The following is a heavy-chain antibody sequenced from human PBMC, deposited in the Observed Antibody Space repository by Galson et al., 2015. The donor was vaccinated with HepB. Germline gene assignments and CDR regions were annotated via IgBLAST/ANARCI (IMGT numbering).Heavy chain of an antibody. V-gene: IGHV3-33*01. CDR1: GFTFNNYG. D-gene: IGHD2-21*02. CDR3: ARGFETAKGARYFDY. J-gene: IGHJ4*02. Sequence: SLRLSCAASGFTFNNYGMYWVRQAPGKGLEWVAVIWYDGSHKYYADFVKGRFAISRDNSKNTLFLQMNSLGAEDTAVYYCARGFETAKGARYFDYWGRGTLVTVSS. CDR2: IWYDGSHK.